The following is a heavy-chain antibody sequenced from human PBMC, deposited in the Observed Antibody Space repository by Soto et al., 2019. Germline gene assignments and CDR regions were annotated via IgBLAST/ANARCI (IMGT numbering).Heavy chain of an antibody. CDR3: ASWALEVTAPAGLLDYSMDV. V-gene: IGHV1-2*02. J-gene: IGHJ6*01. D-gene: IGHD2-21*02. CDR2: INLHTGGS. Sequence: QVQLVQSGAEVRTPGASVKVSCKASGYTFTNYFIHWVRQAPGHGLQSLGWINLHTGGSVSREYFRGMVAIASATSMSTAFMELRTLTSDDTAVSFGASWALEVTAPAGLLDYSMDVWGQGTTVTVSA. CDR1: GYTFTNYF.